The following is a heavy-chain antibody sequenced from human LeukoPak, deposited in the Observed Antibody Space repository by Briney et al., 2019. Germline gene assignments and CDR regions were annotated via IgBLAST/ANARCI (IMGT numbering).Heavy chain of an antibody. J-gene: IGHJ4*02. CDR2: INPNRCGT. CDR3: ARSDTTMVRGVITPLGY. CDR1: GYTFTGYY. V-gene: IGHV1-2*02. Sequence: ASVKVSCKASGYTFTGYYMQWVRQAPGQGLEWMGWINPNRCGTNYAQKFQGMVTMTRDTSISTAYMELSRLRSHDTAVYYCARSDTTMVRGVITPLGYWGQGTLVTVSS. D-gene: IGHD3-10*01.